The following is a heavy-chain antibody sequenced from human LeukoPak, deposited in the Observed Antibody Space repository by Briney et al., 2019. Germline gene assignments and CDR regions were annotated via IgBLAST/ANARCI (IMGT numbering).Heavy chain of an antibody. CDR3: ARGIVGATTSDY. Sequence: GGSLRLSCAASGFTFSNYGMHWVRQAPGKGLEWVAVKSYDGSNKYYADSVKGRFTISRDNSKNTLYLQMNSLRAEDTAVYYCARGIVGATTSDYWGQGTLVTVSS. CDR2: KSYDGSNK. J-gene: IGHJ4*02. V-gene: IGHV3-30*03. CDR1: GFTFSNYG. D-gene: IGHD1-26*01.